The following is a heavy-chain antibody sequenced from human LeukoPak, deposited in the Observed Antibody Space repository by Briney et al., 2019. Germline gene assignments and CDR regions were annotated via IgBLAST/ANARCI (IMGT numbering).Heavy chain of an antibody. CDR1: GFTFSSYW. Sequence: PGGSLTLSCAVSGFTFSSYWMTWVRQVPGKGLQWVANINQDGREKYYMDSMKGRLNISRDNTENSVFLQLTSLRREDTGIYFCAKGRDYGDYWGQGTLVAVSS. J-gene: IGHJ4*02. V-gene: IGHV3-7*01. CDR3: AKGRDYGDY. CDR2: INQDGREK.